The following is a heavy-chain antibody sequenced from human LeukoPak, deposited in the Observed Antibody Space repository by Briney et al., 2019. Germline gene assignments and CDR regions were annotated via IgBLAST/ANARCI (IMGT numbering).Heavy chain of an antibody. D-gene: IGHD3-22*01. CDR2: IIPILGIA. CDR1: GYTFTSYG. J-gene: IGHJ4*02. V-gene: IGHV1-69*04. CDR3: ASWDYYDSSGSIDY. Sequence: SVKVSCKASGYTFTSYGISWVRQAPGQGLEWMGRIIPILGIANYAQKFQGRVTITADKSTSTAYMELSSLRSEDTAVYYCASWDYYDSSGSIDYWGQGTLVTVSS.